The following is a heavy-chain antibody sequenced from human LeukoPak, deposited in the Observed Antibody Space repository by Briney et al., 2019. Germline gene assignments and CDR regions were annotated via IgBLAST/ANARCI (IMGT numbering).Heavy chain of an antibody. CDR2: ISSSSSTI. CDR3: ARYTGRQFDY. CDR1: GYTFSSYS. Sequence: GASVKVSCKASGYTFSSYSMNWVRQAPGKGLEWVSYISSSSSTIYYADSVKGRFTISRDNAKNSLYLQMNSLRAEDTAVYYCARYTGRQFDYWGQGTLVTVSS. V-gene: IGHV3-48*04. J-gene: IGHJ4*02. D-gene: IGHD1-1*01.